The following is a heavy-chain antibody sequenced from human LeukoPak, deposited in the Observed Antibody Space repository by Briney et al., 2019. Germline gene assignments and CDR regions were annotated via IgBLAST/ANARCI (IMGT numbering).Heavy chain of an antibody. J-gene: IGHJ4*02. CDR1: GFTFSDYY. Sequence: PGGSLRLSCAASGFTFSDYYMSWIRQAPGKGLEWVSYISGSGDSKFYADSVKGRFTISRDNAKNSLYLQMNSLRAEDTAVYYCVRRTYSNYFFDYWGQGTLATVSS. V-gene: IGHV3-11*01. CDR3: VRRTYSNYFFDY. D-gene: IGHD4-11*01. CDR2: ISGSGDSK.